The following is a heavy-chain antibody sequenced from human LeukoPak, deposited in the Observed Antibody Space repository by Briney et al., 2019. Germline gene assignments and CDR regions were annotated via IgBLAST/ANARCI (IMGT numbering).Heavy chain of an antibody. D-gene: IGHD3-10*01. V-gene: IGHV1-69*01. CDR2: IIPIFGTA. CDR1: GFTFSSYA. CDR3: ARGGSDGSGSYYNGDY. Sequence: GGSLRLSCAASGFTFSSYAISWVRQAPGQGLEWMGGIIPIFGTANYAQKFQGRVTITADESTSTAYMELSSLRSEDTAVYYCARGGSDGSGSYYNGDYWGQGTLVTVSS. J-gene: IGHJ4*02.